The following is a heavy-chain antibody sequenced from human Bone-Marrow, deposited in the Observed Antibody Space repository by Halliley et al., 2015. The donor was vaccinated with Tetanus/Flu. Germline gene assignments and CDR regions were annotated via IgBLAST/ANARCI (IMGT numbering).Heavy chain of an antibody. CDR2: SFDGSNT. V-gene: IGHV3-30*03. J-gene: IGHJ1*01. Sequence: SFDGSNTYYADSVEGRFTISRDNSKNTLYLQMNSLRVEDTALYYCARDRIKLFYGSGSALDSWGQGTLVTV. D-gene: IGHD3-10*01. CDR3: ARDRIKLFYGSGSALDS.